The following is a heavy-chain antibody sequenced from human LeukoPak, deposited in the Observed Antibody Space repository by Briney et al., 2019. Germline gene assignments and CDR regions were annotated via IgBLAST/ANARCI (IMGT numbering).Heavy chain of an antibody. CDR1: DRSFSDYY. Sequence: PSETLSLTCAVYDRSFSDYYWSWIRQPPGKGLEWIGEINHSGSTNYNPSLKSRVTISVDTSKNQFSLKLSSVTAADTAVYYCASRDSSSPTDYFDYWGQGTLVTVSS. D-gene: IGHD6-13*01. V-gene: IGHV4-34*01. J-gene: IGHJ4*02. CDR2: INHSGST. CDR3: ASRDSSSPTDYFDY.